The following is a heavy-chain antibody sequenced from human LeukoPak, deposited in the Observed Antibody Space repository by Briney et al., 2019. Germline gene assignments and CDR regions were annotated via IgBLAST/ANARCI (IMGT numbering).Heavy chain of an antibody. CDR3: ARTTYYYGSGSFQGWFDP. CDR2: ISAYNGNT. CDR1: GYTFTSYG. D-gene: IGHD3-10*01. J-gene: IGHJ5*02. V-gene: IGHV1-18*01. Sequence: ASVKVSCKASGYTFTSYGISWVRQAPGQGLEWMGWISAYNGNTNYAQKLQGRVTMTTDTSTSTAYMELSSLRSEDTAVYYCARTTYYYGSGSFQGWFDPWGQGTLVTVSS.